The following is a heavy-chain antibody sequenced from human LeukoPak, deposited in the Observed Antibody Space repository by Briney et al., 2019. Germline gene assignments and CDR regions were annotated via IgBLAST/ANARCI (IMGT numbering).Heavy chain of an antibody. J-gene: IGHJ5*02. D-gene: IGHD3-10*01. CDR3: AKSYGSGSYHHNWFDP. Sequence: ASVKVSCKASGGTFSSYAISWVRQAPGQGLEWMGGTIPIFGTANYAQKFQGRLTIIADKSTSTAYMELSSLRAEDTAVYYCAKSYGSGSYHHNWFDPWGQGTLVTVSS. CDR2: TIPIFGTA. V-gene: IGHV1-69*06. CDR1: GGTFSSYA.